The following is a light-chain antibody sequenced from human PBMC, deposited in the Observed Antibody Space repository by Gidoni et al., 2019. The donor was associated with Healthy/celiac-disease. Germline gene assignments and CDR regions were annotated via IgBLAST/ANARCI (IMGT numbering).Light chain of an antibody. CDR1: SSNIGSNT. CDR3: AAWDDSLNGVV. V-gene: IGLV1-44*01. Sequence: SVLPQPPSASGTPGQRVTISCSGSSSNIGSNTVNWYQQLPGTAPKLLISSKNQRPSGVPDRFSGSKSGTSASLAISGLQSEDEADYYCAAWDDSLNGVVFGGGTKLTVL. CDR2: SKN. J-gene: IGLJ2*01.